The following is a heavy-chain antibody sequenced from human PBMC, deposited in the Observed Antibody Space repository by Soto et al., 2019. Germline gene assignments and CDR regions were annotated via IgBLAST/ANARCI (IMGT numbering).Heavy chain of an antibody. Sequence: QVQLVQSGAEVKKPGSSVKVSCKASGGTFSSYAISWVRQAPGQGLEWMGGIIPIFGTANYAQKFQGRVMITGDESTSTAYMELSSLRSEDTAVYYCALSGYSYGHFDYWGQGTLVTVSS. CDR2: IIPIFGTA. D-gene: IGHD5-18*01. CDR3: ALSGYSYGHFDY. CDR1: GGTFSSYA. J-gene: IGHJ4*02. V-gene: IGHV1-69*01.